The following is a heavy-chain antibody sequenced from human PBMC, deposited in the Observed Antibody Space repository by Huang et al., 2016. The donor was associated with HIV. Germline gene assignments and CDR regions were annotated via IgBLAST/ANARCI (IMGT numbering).Heavy chain of an antibody. Sequence: QVQLVQSGAEVKKPGSSVKVSCKASGGTFSTYAISWVRQAPGQGREWLGGIIPIFGTAHYAQKFPGPVTITADEFTSTAYMELSSLRSEDTALYYCARGRTRSSLYDSYYGLDVWGQGTTVTVSS. CDR3: ARGRTRSSLYDSYYGLDV. CDR1: GGTFSTYA. D-gene: IGHD6-6*01. V-gene: IGHV1-69*01. J-gene: IGHJ6*02. CDR2: IIPIFGTA.